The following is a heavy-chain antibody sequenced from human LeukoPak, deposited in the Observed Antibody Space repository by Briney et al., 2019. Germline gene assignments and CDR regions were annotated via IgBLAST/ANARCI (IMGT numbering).Heavy chain of an antibody. CDR2: INPNSGGT. D-gene: IGHD1-20*01. Sequence: ASVKVSCKASGYTFTGYYMHWVRQAPGQGLEWMGWINPNSGGTNYAQKFQGRVTTTRDTSISTAYMELSRLRSDDTAVYYCARDVNNWNQNWFDPWGQGTLVTVSS. J-gene: IGHJ5*02. CDR3: ARDVNNWNQNWFDP. CDR1: GYTFTGYY. V-gene: IGHV1-2*02.